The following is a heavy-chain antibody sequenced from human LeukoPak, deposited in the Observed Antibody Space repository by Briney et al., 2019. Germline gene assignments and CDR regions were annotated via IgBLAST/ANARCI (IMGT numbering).Heavy chain of an antibody. Sequence: GASVKVSCKASGYTFTGYYMHWVRQAPGQGLEWMGWINPNSGGTNYAQKFQGRVTMTRDTSISTAYMELTRLRSDDTAVYYCVRDGACSSTSCQNFDYWGQGTLVTVP. CDR2: INPNSGGT. CDR3: VRDGACSSTSCQNFDY. J-gene: IGHJ4*02. CDR1: GYTFTGYY. V-gene: IGHV1-2*02. D-gene: IGHD2-2*01.